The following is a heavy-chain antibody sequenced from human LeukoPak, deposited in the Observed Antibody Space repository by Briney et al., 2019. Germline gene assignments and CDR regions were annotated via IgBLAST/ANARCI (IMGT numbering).Heavy chain of an antibody. D-gene: IGHD2-15*01. CDR1: GGSISSYY. V-gene: IGHV4-59*01. J-gene: IGHJ5*02. CDR3: AREYCSGGSCYYNWFDP. CDR2: IYYSGST. Sequence: SETLSLTCTVSGGSISSYYWSWIRQPPGKGLEWIGYIYYSGSTNYNPSLKSRVTISVDTSKNQFSLKLSSVTAADTAAYYCAREYCSGGSCYYNWFDPWGQGTLVTVSS.